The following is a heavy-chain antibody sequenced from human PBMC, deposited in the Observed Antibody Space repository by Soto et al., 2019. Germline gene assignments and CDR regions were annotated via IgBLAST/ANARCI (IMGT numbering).Heavy chain of an antibody. CDR3: AKNRGRVTTSGHFDY. CDR1: GFTFSGYA. J-gene: IGHJ4*02. V-gene: IGHV3-23*01. Sequence: EVQLLESGGDLVQPGRSLRLSCAASGFTFSGYAMSWVRQAPGKGLEWVSVIHGGGNSAYYADSVKGRFTISRDNSENTQYLQMSSLRGEDTAVYYCAKNRGRVTTSGHFDYWGQGTLVTVSS. D-gene: IGHD4-17*01. CDR2: IHGGGNSA.